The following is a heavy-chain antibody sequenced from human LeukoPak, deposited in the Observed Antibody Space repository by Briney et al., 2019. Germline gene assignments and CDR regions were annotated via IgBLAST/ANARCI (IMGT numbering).Heavy chain of an antibody. D-gene: IGHD2-8*01. Sequence: GGSLRLSCAASGFTFSSYSMNWVRQAPGKGLEWVSSISGSGGSTYYGDSVKGRFTISRDNAKNSLDLQLNSLIVDDTSVYNYAKESGNGAAINYTHGLPGTDLGQGTLVTVCS. V-gene: IGHV3-21*01. J-gene: IGHJ4*02. CDR1: GFTFSSYS. CDR3: AKESGNGAAINYTHGLPGTD. CDR2: ISGSGGST.